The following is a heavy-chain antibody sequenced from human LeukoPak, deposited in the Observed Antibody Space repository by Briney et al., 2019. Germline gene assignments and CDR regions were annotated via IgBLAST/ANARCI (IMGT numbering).Heavy chain of an antibody. CDR2: INPSGGST. CDR1: GYTFTSYY. CDR3: ARSGVRGVIYYYYMDV. J-gene: IGHJ6*03. D-gene: IGHD3-10*01. V-gene: IGHV1-46*01. Sequence: ASVKVSCKASGYTFTSYYMHWVRQAPGQGLEWMGIINPSGGSTSYAQKFQGRVTMTRDMSTSTVYMELSSLRSEDTAVHYCARSGVRGVIYYYYMDVWGKGTTVTVSS.